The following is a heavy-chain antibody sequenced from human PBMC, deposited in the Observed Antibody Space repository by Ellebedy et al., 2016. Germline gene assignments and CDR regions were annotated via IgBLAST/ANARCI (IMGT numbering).Heavy chain of an antibody. CDR1: GFRFDEYA. J-gene: IGHJ4*02. CDR2: ISWNSGIT. CDR3: AKDRLGATLGFDY. Sequence: GGSLRLXXAASGFRFDEYAMNWVRQAPGKGLEWVSGISWNSGITDYVDSVKGRFAISRDNSKNTLDLQMNSLRAEDTAVYYCAKDRLGATLGFDYWGQGALVTVSS. D-gene: IGHD1-26*01. V-gene: IGHV3-9*01.